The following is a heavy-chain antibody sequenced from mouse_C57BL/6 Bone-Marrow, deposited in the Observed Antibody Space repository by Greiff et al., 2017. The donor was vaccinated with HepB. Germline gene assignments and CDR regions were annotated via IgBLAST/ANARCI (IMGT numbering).Heavy chain of an antibody. D-gene: IGHD2-4*01. CDR3: ARSRYDYDVSDY. CDR1: GYTFTSYG. J-gene: IGHJ2*01. V-gene: IGHV1-81*01. Sequence: QVQLQQSGAELARPGASVKLSCKASGYTFTSYGISWVKQRTGQGLEWIGEIYPRSGNTYYNEKFKGKATLTADKSSSTAYMELRSLTSEDSAVYFCARSRYDYDVSDYWGQGTTLTVSS. CDR2: IYPRSGNT.